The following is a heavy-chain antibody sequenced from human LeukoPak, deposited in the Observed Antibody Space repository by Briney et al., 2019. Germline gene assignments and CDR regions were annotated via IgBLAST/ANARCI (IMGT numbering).Heavy chain of an antibody. CDR3: ARANYCSGSNHYYGLDV. D-gene: IGHD3-10*01. V-gene: IGHV3-33*01. Sequence: PGGSLRLSCAASGFSFSRYAMHWVRQAPGKGLEWVAVIWHDGSNKYYVDSVKGRFTISRDNSKNTLYLQMNSLRAEDTAVYYCARANYCSGSNHYYGLDVWGQGTTVTVSS. CDR2: IWHDGSNK. J-gene: IGHJ6*02. CDR1: GFSFSRYA.